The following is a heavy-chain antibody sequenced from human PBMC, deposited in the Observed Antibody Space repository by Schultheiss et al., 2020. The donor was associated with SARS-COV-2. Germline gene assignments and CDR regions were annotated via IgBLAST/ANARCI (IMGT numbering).Heavy chain of an antibody. CDR2: INHSGST. CDR1: GGSISSGGYY. CDR3: ARGNGYCSSTSCYRFYYYYYYMDV. D-gene: IGHD2-2*02. J-gene: IGHJ6*03. Sequence: SQTLSLTCTVSGGSISSGGYYWSWIRQPPGKGLEWIGEINHSGSTNYNPSLKSRVTISVDTSKNQFSLKLSSVTAADTTVYYCARGNGYCSSTSCYRFYYYYYYMDVWGKGTTVTVSS. V-gene: IGHV4-39*07.